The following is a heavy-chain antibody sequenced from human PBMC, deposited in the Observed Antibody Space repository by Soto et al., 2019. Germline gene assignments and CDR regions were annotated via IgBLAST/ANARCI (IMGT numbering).Heavy chain of an antibody. CDR1: GGTFSSYA. J-gene: IGHJ6*02. CDR2: IIPIFGTA. D-gene: IGHD1-26*01. Sequence: QVQLVQSGAEVKKPGSSVKVSCKASGGTFSSYAISWVRQAPGQGLEWMGGIIPIFGTANYAQKFQGRVTITADESTSTAYMELSSMRSEDTAVYYCATTPPVGGYYYYGMDVWGQGTTVTVSS. CDR3: ATTPPVGGYYYYGMDV. V-gene: IGHV1-69*12.